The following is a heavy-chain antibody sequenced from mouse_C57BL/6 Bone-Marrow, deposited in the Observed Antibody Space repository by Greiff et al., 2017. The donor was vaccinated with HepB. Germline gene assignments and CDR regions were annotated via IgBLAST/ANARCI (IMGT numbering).Heavy chain of an antibody. D-gene: IGHD1-1*01. CDR3: ARSFITTVAPYAMDY. CDR2: INPNYGTT. Sequence: EVKLMESGPELVKPGASVKISCKASGYSFTDYNMNWVKQSNGKSLEWIGVINPNYGTTSYNQKFKGKATLTVDQSSSTAYMQLNSLTSEDSAVYYCARSFITTVAPYAMDYWGQGTSVTVSS. CDR1: GYSFTDYN. J-gene: IGHJ4*01. V-gene: IGHV1-39*01.